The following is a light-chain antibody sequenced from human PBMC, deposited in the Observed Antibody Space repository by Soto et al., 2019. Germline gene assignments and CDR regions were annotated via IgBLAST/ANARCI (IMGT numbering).Light chain of an antibody. CDR3: RSYTSSRTPV. J-gene: IGLJ1*01. Sequence: ALTQPASLSGSPGQSITISCTGTSSDVGAYNYVSWYQQHPGKAPKLMIYEVSNRPSGVSHRFSGSKSDNTASLTISGLQTDDEADYYCRSYTSSRTPVFGTGTKVTVL. V-gene: IGLV2-14*01. CDR1: SSDVGAYNY. CDR2: EVS.